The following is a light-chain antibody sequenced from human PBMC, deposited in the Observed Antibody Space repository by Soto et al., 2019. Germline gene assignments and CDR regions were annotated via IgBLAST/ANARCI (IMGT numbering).Light chain of an antibody. J-gene: IGKJ5*01. CDR3: QQLYTLPFT. V-gene: IGKV1D-8*03. CDR1: QGISSY. Sequence: VVWMTQSPSLLSTSTGNRVTISCRMSQGISSYLAWYQQKPGKAPELLIYAASTLQSGVPSRFSGSGSGTEFTLTISGLLPEDFAAYHCQQLYTLPFTFGQGTRLEIK. CDR2: AAS.